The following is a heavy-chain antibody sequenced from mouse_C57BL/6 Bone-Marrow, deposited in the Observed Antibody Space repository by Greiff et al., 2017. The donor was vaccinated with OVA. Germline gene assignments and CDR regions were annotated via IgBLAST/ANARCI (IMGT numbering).Heavy chain of an antibody. J-gene: IGHJ2*01. CDR1: GYTFTSYG. CDR2: IYPRSGNT. Sequence: QVQLKESGAELARPGASVKLSCKASGYTFTSYGISWVKQRTGQGLEWIGEIYPRSGNTYYNEKFKGKATLTADKSSSTAYMELRSVTSEDSAVYFCARDEGLGFDYWGQGTTLTVSS. V-gene: IGHV1-81*01. D-gene: IGHD2-2*01. CDR3: ARDEGLGFDY.